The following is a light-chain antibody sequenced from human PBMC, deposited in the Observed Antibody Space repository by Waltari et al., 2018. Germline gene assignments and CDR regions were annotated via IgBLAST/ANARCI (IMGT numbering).Light chain of an antibody. Sequence: SVLTQPPSVSGAPGPTVTIPCTGSSSNIRADHGVHWSQQLPGTAPKLLIDNGANRPSGVPDRFSGSRSGTSASLAITGLQAEDEADYFCHSYDRSLDGVVFGGGTKLTVL. V-gene: IGLV1-40*01. CDR2: NGA. CDR1: SSNIRADHG. J-gene: IGLJ2*01. CDR3: HSYDRSLDGVV.